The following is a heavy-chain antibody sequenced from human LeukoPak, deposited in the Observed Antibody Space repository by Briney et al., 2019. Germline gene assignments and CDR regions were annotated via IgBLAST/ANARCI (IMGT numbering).Heavy chain of an antibody. V-gene: IGHV4-30-2*01. CDR2: IYHSGST. Sequence: PSETLSLTCAVSGVSISSGGYSWSWIRQPPGKGLEWIGYIYHSGSTYYNPSLKSRVTISVDRSKNQFSLKLSSVTAADTAVYYCARAATGIDYWGQGTLVTVSS. D-gene: IGHD1-26*01. CDR1: GVSISSGGYS. J-gene: IGHJ4*02. CDR3: ARAATGIDY.